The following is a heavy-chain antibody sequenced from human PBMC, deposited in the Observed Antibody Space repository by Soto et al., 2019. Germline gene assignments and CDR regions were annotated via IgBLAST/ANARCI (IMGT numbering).Heavy chain of an antibody. Sequence: SETLSLTCAVSGGSFSGYYWNWIRQPPGKGLEWLGEISRSGSATYNPSLKGRVTMSVDTSKNQISLNVTSVTAADTAVYYCARGPLMTDYYNSGSRDRGYFDFWGQGTLVTVSS. J-gene: IGHJ4*02. CDR1: GGSFSGYY. CDR2: ISRSGSA. V-gene: IGHV4-34*01. CDR3: ARGPLMTDYYNSGSRDRGYFDF. D-gene: IGHD3-10*01.